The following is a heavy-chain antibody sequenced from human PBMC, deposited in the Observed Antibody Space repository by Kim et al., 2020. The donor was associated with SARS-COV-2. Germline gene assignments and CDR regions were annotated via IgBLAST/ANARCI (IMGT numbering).Heavy chain of an antibody. CDR1: GFTFSSYA. Sequence: GGSLRLSCAASGFTFSSYAMSWVRQAPGKGLEWVSAISGSGGSTYYADSVKGRFTISRDNSKNTLYLQMNSLRAEDTAVYYCAIMRGGSYDGRFDYWGQGTLVTVSS. D-gene: IGHD1-26*01. CDR2: ISGSGGST. J-gene: IGHJ4*02. CDR3: AIMRGGSYDGRFDY. V-gene: IGHV3-23*01.